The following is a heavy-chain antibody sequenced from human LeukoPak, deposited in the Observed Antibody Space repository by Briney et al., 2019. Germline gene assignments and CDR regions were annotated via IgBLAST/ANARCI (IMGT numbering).Heavy chain of an antibody. CDR1: GFTFSSYG. CDR3: ARADYGSGSNYYYGMDV. CDR2: IWYDGSNK. Sequence: GRSLRLSCAASGFTFSSYGMHWVRQAPGKGLEWVAVIWYDGSNKYYADSVKGRFTISRDNSKNTLYLQMNSLRAEDTAVYYCARADYGSGSNYYYGMDVWGQGTTVTVSS. V-gene: IGHV3-33*01. J-gene: IGHJ6*02. D-gene: IGHD3-10*01.